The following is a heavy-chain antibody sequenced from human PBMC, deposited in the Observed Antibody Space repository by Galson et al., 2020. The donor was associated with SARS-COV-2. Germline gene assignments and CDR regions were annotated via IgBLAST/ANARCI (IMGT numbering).Heavy chain of an antibody. CDR3: AREDPRGDV. Sequence: GESLKISCVVSGFSFKRYWMSWVRQAPGKGLEWVANIKEDGSETHYVDSVKGRFTISRDNAKNSLFLQMNSVRVEDTAVYYCAREDPRGDVWGQGTKVAVSS. V-gene: IGHV3-7*01. CDR1: GFSFKRYW. CDR2: IKEDGSET. D-gene: IGHD3-10*01. J-gene: IGHJ6*02.